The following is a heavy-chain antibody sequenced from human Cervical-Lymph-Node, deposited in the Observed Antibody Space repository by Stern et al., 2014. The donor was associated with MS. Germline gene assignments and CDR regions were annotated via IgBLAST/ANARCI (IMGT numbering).Heavy chain of an antibody. CDR3: ARRGGSPPRYFYHAMDV. J-gene: IGHJ6*02. V-gene: IGHV4-59*08. D-gene: IGHD5-12*01. CDR1: GGSVSGYY. Sequence: QVQLQESGPGLVKPSETLSLTCTVSGGSVSGYYWSWIRQPPGKGLEWIGYIFYNGITNSSPSLKSGVPISVNTSKSQLSRRLSSVTAADAAVYYCARRGGSPPRYFYHAMDVWGHGTTVTVSS. CDR2: IFYNGIT.